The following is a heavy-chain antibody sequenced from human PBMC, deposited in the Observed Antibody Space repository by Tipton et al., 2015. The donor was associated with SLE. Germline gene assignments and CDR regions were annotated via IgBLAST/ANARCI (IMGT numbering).Heavy chain of an antibody. CDR2: LRRTAYGGTT. CDR1: EFSFSTYT. J-gene: IGHJ4*02. D-gene: IGHD4-17*01. CDR3: TSSPGYGDYYFDY. V-gene: IGHV3-49*04. Sequence: SLRLSCTASEFSFSTYTMNWVRQAPGKGLEWVGLLRRTAYGGTTEYAASVQGRFTISRDDSKSIAYLQMNSLKTEDSAVYYCTSSPGYGDYYFDYWGRGTLATVSS.